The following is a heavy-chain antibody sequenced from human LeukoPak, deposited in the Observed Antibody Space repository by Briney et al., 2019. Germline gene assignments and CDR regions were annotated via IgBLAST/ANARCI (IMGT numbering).Heavy chain of an antibody. CDR3: ARDFRATGYSAYFDY. D-gene: IGHD3-9*01. Sequence: GGSLRLSCAASGLTFSSYGRHWVRQAPGKGLEWVGVIRYDGSNKYYADSVKGRFTISRDNSKNTLYLQMNSLRAEDTAVYYCARDFRATGYSAYFDYWGQGTLVTVSS. J-gene: IGHJ4*02. CDR1: GLTFSSYG. CDR2: IRYDGSNK. V-gene: IGHV3-33*01.